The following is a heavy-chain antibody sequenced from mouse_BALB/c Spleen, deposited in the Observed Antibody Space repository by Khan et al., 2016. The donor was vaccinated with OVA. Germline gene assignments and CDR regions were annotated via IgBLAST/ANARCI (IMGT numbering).Heavy chain of an antibody. CDR3: ARNTEPDYFDY. CDR2: IWAGGST. V-gene: IGHV2-9*02. CDR1: GLSLTSHG. Sequence: QVQLKESGPGLVAPSQSLSITCTVSGLSLTSHGVHWVRQPPGKGLEWLGVIWAGGSTTYNSALMSRLTISKDSSKSQVFLKMNSLQTDDTAMYYCARNTEPDYFDYWGQGTTLTVSS. J-gene: IGHJ2*01.